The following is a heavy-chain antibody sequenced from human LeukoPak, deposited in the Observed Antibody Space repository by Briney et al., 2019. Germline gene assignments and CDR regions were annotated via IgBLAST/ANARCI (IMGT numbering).Heavy chain of an antibody. CDR2: ISSSSSYI. Sequence: GGSLRLSCAASGFTFSTYSMNWVRQAPGKGLEWVSSISSSSSYIYYADSVKGRFTISRDNAKNSLYLQMNSLRAEDAAVYYCARLSGNWNPVYWGQGTLVTVSS. CDR3: ARLSGNWNPVY. J-gene: IGHJ4*02. V-gene: IGHV3-21*01. D-gene: IGHD1-20*01. CDR1: GFTFSTYS.